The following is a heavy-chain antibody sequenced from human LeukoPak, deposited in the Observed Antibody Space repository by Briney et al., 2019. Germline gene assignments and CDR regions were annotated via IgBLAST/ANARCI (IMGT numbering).Heavy chain of an antibody. CDR1: GGSITSSSYY. V-gene: IGHV4-39*07. CDR3: ARDDYSNYGHY. CDR2: IYYSGST. J-gene: IGHJ4*02. D-gene: IGHD4-11*01. Sequence: SETLSLTCTVSGGSITSSSYYWGWIRQPPGKGLEWIGSIYYSGSTSYNPSLRGRVTILMDTSKNQFSLELSSVTAADTAVYFCARDDYSNYGHYWGQGKLVTVSS.